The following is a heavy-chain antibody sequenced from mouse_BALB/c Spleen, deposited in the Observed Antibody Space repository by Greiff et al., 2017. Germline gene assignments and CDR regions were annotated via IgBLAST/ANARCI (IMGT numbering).Heavy chain of an antibody. CDR3: ARLNYLGYYFDY. CDR1: GYTFSSYW. Sequence: QVQLQQSGAELMKPGASVKISCKATGYTFSSYWIEWVKQRPGHGLEWIGEILPGSGSTNYNEKFKGKATFTADTSSNTAYMQLSSLTSEDSAVYYCARLNYLGYYFDYWGQGTTLTVSS. D-gene: IGHD1-1*01. CDR2: ILPGSGST. J-gene: IGHJ2*01. V-gene: IGHV1-9*01.